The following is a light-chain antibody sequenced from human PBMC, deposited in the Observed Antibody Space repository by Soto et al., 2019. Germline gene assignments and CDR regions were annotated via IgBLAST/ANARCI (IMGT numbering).Light chain of an antibody. CDR1: QSISSW. CDR3: QQLRSYPST. J-gene: IGKJ4*01. Sequence: DIQITQAPSSLSATVEERVIISGRASQSISSWLAWYQQKPGKAPKLLIYAASILQSGVPSRFSGSGFGTDFTLTLSSLQAEDFASYFCQQLRSYPSTFGGGTKVDIK. V-gene: IGKV1-9*01. CDR2: AAS.